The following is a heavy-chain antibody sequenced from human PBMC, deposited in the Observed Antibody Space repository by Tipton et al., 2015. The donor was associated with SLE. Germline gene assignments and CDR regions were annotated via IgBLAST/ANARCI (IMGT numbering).Heavy chain of an antibody. CDR2: IYYSGST. CDR3: ARAAHNNWGSLYYFDY. D-gene: IGHD7-27*01. J-gene: IGHJ4*02. CDR1: GGPISSGGYY. V-gene: IGHV4-31*03. Sequence: TLSLTCTVSGGPISSGGYYWSWIRQHPGKGLEWIGYIYYSGSTYYNPSLKSRVTISVDTSKNQFSLKLSSVTAADTAVYYCARAAHNNWGSLYYFDYWGQGTLVTVSS.